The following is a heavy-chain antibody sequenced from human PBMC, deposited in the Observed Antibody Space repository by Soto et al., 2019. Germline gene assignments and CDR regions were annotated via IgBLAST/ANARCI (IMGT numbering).Heavy chain of an antibody. V-gene: IGHV4-39*01. Sequence: SETLSLTCTVSGGSISSSSYYWGWIRQPPGKGLEWIGSIYYSGSTYYNPSLKSRVTISVDTSKNQFSLKLSSVTAADTAVYYCARLTLLWFGESYGMDVWGQGTTVTVSS. CDR1: GGSISSSSYY. CDR3: ARLTLLWFGESYGMDV. J-gene: IGHJ6*02. CDR2: IYYSGST. D-gene: IGHD3-10*01.